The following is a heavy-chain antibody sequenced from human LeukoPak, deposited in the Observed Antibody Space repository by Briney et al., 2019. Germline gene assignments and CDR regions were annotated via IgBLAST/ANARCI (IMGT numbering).Heavy chain of an antibody. J-gene: IGHJ4*02. D-gene: IGHD3-10*01. CDR2: ISGSGGST. CDR1: GFTFSSYA. Sequence: GGSLRLSCAASGFTFSSYAMSWVRQAPGKGLEWVSAISGSGGSTYYADSVKGRFTISRDNSKNTLYLQMNSLRAEDTAVYYCAKGIGSGSYWSLLSQFDYWGQGTLVTVSS. V-gene: IGHV3-23*01. CDR3: AKGIGSGSYWSLLSQFDY.